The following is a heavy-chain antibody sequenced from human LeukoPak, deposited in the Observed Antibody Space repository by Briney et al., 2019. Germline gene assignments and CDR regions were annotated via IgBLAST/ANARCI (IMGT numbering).Heavy chain of an antibody. J-gene: IGHJ4*02. CDR2: IIPIFGTA. V-gene: IGHV1-69*05. Sequence: SVKVSCKASGGTFSSYAISWVRQAPGQGLEWMGGIIPIFGTANYAQKFQGRVTITTDESTSTAYMELSSLRSEDTAVYYCARDRSRGYYFDYWGQGTLVTVSS. D-gene: IGHD2-2*01. CDR1: GGTFSSYA. CDR3: ARDRSRGYYFDY.